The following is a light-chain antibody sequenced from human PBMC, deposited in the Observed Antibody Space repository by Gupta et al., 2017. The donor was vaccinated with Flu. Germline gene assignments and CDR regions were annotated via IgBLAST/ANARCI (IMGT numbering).Light chain of an antibody. CDR1: QSISSW. CDR3: QQCYKAPPT. V-gene: IGKV1-5*01. J-gene: IGKJ4*01. CDR2: TTS. Sequence: PSTLSASVGDRVTITCRASQSISSWLAWYQLQPGKAPKLLSYTTSSLESGVPARFSGGGSGTEFTLNISSLQPEDVATYFCQQCYKAPPTFGGGTKLEIK.